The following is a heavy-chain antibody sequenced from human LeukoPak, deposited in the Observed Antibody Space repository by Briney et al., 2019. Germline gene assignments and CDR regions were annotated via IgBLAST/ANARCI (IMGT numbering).Heavy chain of an antibody. CDR3: AKDGGQIVAVAGYFDY. V-gene: IGHV3-23*01. D-gene: IGHD6-19*01. CDR2: ISGSGGST. Sequence: GSLRLSCAASGFTFSRHWISWVRQAPGKGLEWVSAISGSGGSTYYADSVKGRFTISRDNSKNTLYLQINSLRAEDTAVYYCAKDGGQIVAVAGYFDYWGQGTLVTVSS. CDR1: GFTFSRHW. J-gene: IGHJ4*02.